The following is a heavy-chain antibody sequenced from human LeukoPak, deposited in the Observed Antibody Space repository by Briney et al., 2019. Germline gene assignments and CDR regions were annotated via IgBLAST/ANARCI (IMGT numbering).Heavy chain of an antibody. CDR1: GYTFTTYG. J-gene: IGHJ3*02. CDR3: ARSLTIREGDAFDI. V-gene: IGHV1-18*01. CDR2: ISGYNGNT. Sequence: ASVKVSCKPSGYTFTTYGILWVRQAPGQGLEWMGWISGYNGNTNFARKLQGRVTLTTDTSTSTAYMELRSLRSVETAVYYCARSLTIREGDAFDIWGQGTMVTVSS. D-gene: IGHD3-10*01.